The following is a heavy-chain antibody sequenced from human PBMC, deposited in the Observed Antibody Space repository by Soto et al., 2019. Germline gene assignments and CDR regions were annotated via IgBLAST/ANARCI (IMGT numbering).Heavy chain of an antibody. J-gene: IGHJ3*01. CDR1: GFILNNYA. CDR3: VKRGRNWGAFDF. V-gene: IGHV3-23*01. D-gene: IGHD7-27*01. CDR2: IGGTDGDSDGVP. Sequence: VQLLESGGDLVQPGGSLRLSCVASGFILNNYAMSWVSQAPGKGLEWVSTIGGTDGDSDGVPWYEDSVKGRFTISRDSSANTLCLHMDKLRAEDSALYSCVKRGRNWGAFDFWGQGKTVVVSS.